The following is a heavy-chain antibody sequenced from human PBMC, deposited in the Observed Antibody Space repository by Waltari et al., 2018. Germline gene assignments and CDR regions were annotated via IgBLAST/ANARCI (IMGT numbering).Heavy chain of an antibody. D-gene: IGHD6-13*01. Sequence: EVQLVESGGGLVKPGGSVRLSCAASGCTFSSYSMNWVRQAPGKGLEWVSSISSSSSYIYYADSVKGRFTISRDNAKNSLYLQMNSLRAEDTAVYYCARGGSSRILDLWGRGTLVTVSS. CDR1: GCTFSSYS. CDR2: ISSSSSYI. J-gene: IGHJ2*01. V-gene: IGHV3-21*01. CDR3: ARGGSSRILDL.